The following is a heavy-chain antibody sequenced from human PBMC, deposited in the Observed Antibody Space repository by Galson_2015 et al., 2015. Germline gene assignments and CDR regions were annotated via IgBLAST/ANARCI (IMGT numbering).Heavy chain of an antibody. CDR3: ARGLDQDGYNSYYFDY. Sequence: SLRLSCAASGFTFSDYYMSWIRQAPGKGLEWVSYISSSGSTIYYADSVKGRFTISRDNAKNSLYLQMNSLRAEDTAVYYCARGLDQDGYNSYYFDYWGQGTLVTVSS. D-gene: IGHD5-24*01. CDR1: GFTFSDYY. J-gene: IGHJ4*02. V-gene: IGHV3-11*01. CDR2: ISSSGSTI.